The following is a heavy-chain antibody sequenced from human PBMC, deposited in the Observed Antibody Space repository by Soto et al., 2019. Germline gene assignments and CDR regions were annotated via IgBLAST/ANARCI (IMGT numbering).Heavy chain of an antibody. CDR1: GFTFSSYG. J-gene: IGHJ6*02. CDR3: ARAPGFGELLSYYYYYYGMDV. D-gene: IGHD3-10*01. Sequence: QVQLVESGGGVVQPGRSLRLSCAASGFTFSSYGMHWVRQAPGKGLEWVAVIWYDGSNKYYADSVKGRFTISRDNSKNXLXLRXNSLRAEDTAVYYCARAPGFGELLSYYYYYYGMDVWGQGTTVTVSS. CDR2: IWYDGSNK. V-gene: IGHV3-33*01.